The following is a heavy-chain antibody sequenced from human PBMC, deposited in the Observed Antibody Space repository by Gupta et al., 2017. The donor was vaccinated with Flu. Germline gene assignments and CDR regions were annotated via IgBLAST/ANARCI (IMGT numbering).Heavy chain of an antibody. Sequence: DVQLMESGGSLAQPGGSLKLSCVASGFGFSFDNYAFNWVRQAPGKALEWVAGVTWNGDPLGYVDSVKGRFIISRDNDKKSLYLQMNNLRPEDTALYFCAKDGLYSSGVAGAFAAWGQGTLVTVSS. CDR1: GFGFSFDNYA. J-gene: IGHJ5*02. D-gene: IGHD3-22*01. V-gene: IGHV3-9*01. CDR3: AKDGLYSSGVAGAFAA. CDR2: VTWNGDPL.